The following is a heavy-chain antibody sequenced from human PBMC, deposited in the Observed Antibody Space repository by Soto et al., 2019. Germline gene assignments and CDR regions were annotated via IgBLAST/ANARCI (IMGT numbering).Heavy chain of an antibody. CDR3: ARGSLGTYYYGSGSYYKY. CDR2: INHSGST. Sequence: SETLSLTCAVYGGSFSGYYWSWIRQPPGKGLEWIGEINHSGSTNYNPSLKSRVTISVDTSKNQFSLKLSSVTAADTAVYYCARGSLGTYYYGSGSYYKYWGQGTLVTVSS. D-gene: IGHD3-10*01. CDR1: GGSFSGYY. V-gene: IGHV4-34*01. J-gene: IGHJ4*02.